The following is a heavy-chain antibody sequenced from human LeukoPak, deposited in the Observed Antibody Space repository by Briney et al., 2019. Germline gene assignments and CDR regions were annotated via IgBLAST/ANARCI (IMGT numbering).Heavy chain of an antibody. Sequence: SETLSLTCAVSGYSISSGYYWGWIRQPPGKGLEWIGSIYHSGSTYYNPSLKSRVTISVDTSKNQFSLKLSSVTAAGTAVYYCARGLGLGIFNYYYYMDVWGKGTTVTVSS. J-gene: IGHJ6*03. CDR1: GYSISSGYY. D-gene: IGHD7-27*01. V-gene: IGHV4-38-2*01. CDR2: IYHSGST. CDR3: ARGLGLGIFNYYYYMDV.